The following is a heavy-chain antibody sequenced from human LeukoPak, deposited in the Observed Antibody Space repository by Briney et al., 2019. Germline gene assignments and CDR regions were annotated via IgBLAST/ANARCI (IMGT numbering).Heavy chain of an antibody. V-gene: IGHV4-39*01. D-gene: IGHD3-22*01. CDR2: MYYSGRT. J-gene: IGHJ3*02. CDR3: AKKKSSLKSNNYYKIDAFDI. CDR1: GGSISSYSYY. Sequence: SETLSLTCTVSGGSISSYSYYWGWIRQPPGKGLEWIGSMYYSGRTYYNPSLKSRVTISVDTSKNQFSLKLSSVTAADTALYLFAKKKSSLKSNNYYKIDAFDIWGQGTMVTVSS.